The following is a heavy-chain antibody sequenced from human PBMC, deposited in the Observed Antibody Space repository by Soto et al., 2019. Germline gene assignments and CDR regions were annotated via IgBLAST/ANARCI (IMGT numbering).Heavy chain of an antibody. Sequence: QVQLVQSGPELKKPGSSVRVSCRASGGTFNSYTITWVRQSPGQGLEWLGRIIATLDLTNSAQNFQGRVTITADKSTSTADMELTSLRSEDTAVYYCATEFGDQTGVDKWGQGTVVTVSS. J-gene: IGHJ3*02. D-gene: IGHD3-10*01. CDR2: IIATLDLT. V-gene: IGHV1-69*08. CDR3: ATEFGDQTGVDK. CDR1: GGTFNSYT.